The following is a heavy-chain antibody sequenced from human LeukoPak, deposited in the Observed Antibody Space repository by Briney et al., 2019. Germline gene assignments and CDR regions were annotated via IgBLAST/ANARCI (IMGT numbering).Heavy chain of an antibody. V-gene: IGHV3-21*04. CDR1: GFTFSSYS. CDR2: ISSSSNYR. D-gene: IGHD6-19*01. J-gene: IGHJ4*02. Sequence: GGSLRLSCAASGFTFSSYSMNWVRQAPGKGLEWVSSISSSSNYRHYGESVKGRFTISRDNAKNSLYLQMNSLRAEDTAVYYCAKGAQWLVQTLIDYWGQGTLVTVSS. CDR3: AKGAQWLVQTLIDY.